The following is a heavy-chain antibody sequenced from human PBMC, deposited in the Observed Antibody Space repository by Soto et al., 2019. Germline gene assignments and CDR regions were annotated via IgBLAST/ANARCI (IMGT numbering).Heavy chain of an antibody. V-gene: IGHV4-59*01. CDR2: IFYSGVT. CDR3: ARVGSRRWSPAY. Sequence: SETLSLTCTVSGGSISGYYWTWIRQPPGKGLEWIGYIFYSGVTNYNPSLKSRVTLSVDTSKNQFSLKLRSVTAADTAVYYFARVGSRRWSPAYCGRRSPVIGSS. J-gene: IGHJ4*02. CDR1: GGSISGYY. D-gene: IGHD6-19*01.